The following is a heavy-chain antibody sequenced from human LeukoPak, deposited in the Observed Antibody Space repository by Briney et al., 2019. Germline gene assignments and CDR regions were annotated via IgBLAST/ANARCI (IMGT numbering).Heavy chain of an antibody. CDR3: AKDRARGYCSSTSCYPFAY. V-gene: IGHV3-23*01. CDR2: ISGSGGST. Sequence: GGSLRLSCAASGFTFSSYAMSWVRQAPGQGLEWVSAISGSGGSTYYADSVKGRFTISRDNSKNTLYLQMNSLRAEDTAVYYCAKDRARGYCSSTSCYPFAYWGQGTLVTVSP. D-gene: IGHD2-2*01. J-gene: IGHJ4*02. CDR1: GFTFSSYA.